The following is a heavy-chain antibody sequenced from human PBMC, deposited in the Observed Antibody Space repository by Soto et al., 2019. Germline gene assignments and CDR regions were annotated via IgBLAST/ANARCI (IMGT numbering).Heavy chain of an antibody. D-gene: IGHD3-10*01. CDR3: ARYTLPYYGSGPMGGWFDP. V-gene: IGHV1-18*01. J-gene: IGHJ5*02. Sequence: GASVKVSCKASGYTFTSYGISWVRQAPGQGLEWMGWISAYNGNTNYAQKLQGRVTMTTDTSTSTAYMELRSLRSDDTAVYYCARYTLPYYGSGPMGGWFDPWGQGTLVTVSS. CDR2: ISAYNGNT. CDR1: GYTFTSYG.